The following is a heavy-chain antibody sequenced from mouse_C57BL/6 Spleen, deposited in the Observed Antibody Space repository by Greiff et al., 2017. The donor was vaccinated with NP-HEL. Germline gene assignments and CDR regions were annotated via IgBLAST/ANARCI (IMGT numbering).Heavy chain of an antibody. J-gene: IGHJ4*01. Sequence: VQLQQPGAELVKPGASVKMSCKASGYTFTSYWITWVKQRPGQGLEWIGDIYLGSGSTNYNEKFKSKATLTVDTSSSTAYMQFSRLTAEDSAVYDCARSLYDYDGGIAMDYWGQGTSVTVSS. D-gene: IGHD2-4*01. CDR1: GYTFTSYW. V-gene: IGHV1-55*01. CDR2: IYLGSGST. CDR3: ARSLYDYDGGIAMDY.